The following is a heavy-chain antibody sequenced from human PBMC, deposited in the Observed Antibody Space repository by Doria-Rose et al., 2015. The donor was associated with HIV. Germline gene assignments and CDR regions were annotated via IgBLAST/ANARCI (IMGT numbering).Heavy chain of an antibody. V-gene: IGHV3-30*02. D-gene: IGHD3-10*01. J-gene: IGHJ4*02. Sequence: GFIFSSHGMQWVRQAPGKGLEWVAFIRYDGSNKYYADSVKGRFTISRDNSKKTLYLQMNRLTAEDTAVYYCAKTSGSSLDYWGQGMLVTVSS. CDR1: GFIFSSHG. CDR3: AKTSGSSLDY. CDR2: IRYDGSNK.